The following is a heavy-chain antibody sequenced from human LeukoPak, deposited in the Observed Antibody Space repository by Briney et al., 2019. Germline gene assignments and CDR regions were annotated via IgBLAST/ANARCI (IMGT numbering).Heavy chain of an antibody. D-gene: IGHD5-18*01. J-gene: IGHJ4*02. Sequence: GASVKVSCTASGGTFSSYVISWVRQAPGQGLEWMGGIIPIFGTANYAQKFQGRATITADESTSTAYMELSSLRSEDTAVYYCAGVRIQLWAYDYWGQGTLVTVSS. V-gene: IGHV1-69*13. CDR1: GGTFSSYV. CDR2: IIPIFGTA. CDR3: AGVRIQLWAYDY.